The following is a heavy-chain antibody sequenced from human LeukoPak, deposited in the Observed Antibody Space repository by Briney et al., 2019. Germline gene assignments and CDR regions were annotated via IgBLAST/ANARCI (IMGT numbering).Heavy chain of an antibody. CDR1: GGSIGYYY. CDR3: ARAGYVSGSVCVFDI. V-gene: IGHV4-59*01. CDR2: VYDSGTT. D-gene: IGHD6-19*01. Sequence: PSETLSLTCTVSGGSIGYYYWSWIRQSPGKGLEWLGYVYDSGTTNYNPSLKSRLTISVVTSKTQFSLKLYSVTAADTAVYYCARAGYVSGSVCVFDIWGQGTVVTVSS. J-gene: IGHJ3*02.